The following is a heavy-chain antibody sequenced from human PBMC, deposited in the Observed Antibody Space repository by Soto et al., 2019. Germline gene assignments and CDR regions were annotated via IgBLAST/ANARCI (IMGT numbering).Heavy chain of an antibody. D-gene: IGHD5-18*01. CDR3: ARGSGWIQLWLGWFDP. CDR1: GGSFSGYY. CDR2: INHSGST. V-gene: IGHV4-34*01. J-gene: IGHJ5*02. Sequence: QVQLQQWGAGLLKPSETLSLTCAVYGGSFSGYYWSWIRQPPGKGLEWIGEINHSGSTNYNPSLKSRVTISVYTSKNQFSLKLSSVTAADTAVYYCARGSGWIQLWLGWFDPWGQGTLVTVSS.